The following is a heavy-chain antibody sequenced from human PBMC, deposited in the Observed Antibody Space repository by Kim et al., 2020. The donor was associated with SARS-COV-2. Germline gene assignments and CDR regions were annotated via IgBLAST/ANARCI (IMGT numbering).Heavy chain of an antibody. V-gene: IGHV2-5*01. Sequence: YSPSLKSKLTITKDTSKNQVVLTMTNMDTVDTATYYCAHRRGSFGEPCFDYWGQGTLVTVS. CDR3: AHRRGSFGEPCFDY. D-gene: IGHD3-10*01. J-gene: IGHJ4*02.